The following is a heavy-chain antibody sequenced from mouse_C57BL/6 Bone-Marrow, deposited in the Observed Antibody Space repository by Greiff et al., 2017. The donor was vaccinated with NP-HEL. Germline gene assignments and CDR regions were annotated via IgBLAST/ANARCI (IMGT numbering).Heavy chain of an antibody. D-gene: IGHD1-1*01. J-gene: IGHJ4*01. Sequence: EVNVVESGGGLVKPGGSLKLSCAASGFTFSSYAMSWVRQTPEKRLEWVATISDGGSYTYYPDNVKGRFTISRDNAKNNLYLQMSHLKSEDTARYYCARFITTVGMDYWGQGTSVTVSS. CDR2: ISDGGSYT. CDR1: GFTFSSYA. CDR3: ARFITTVGMDY. V-gene: IGHV5-4*03.